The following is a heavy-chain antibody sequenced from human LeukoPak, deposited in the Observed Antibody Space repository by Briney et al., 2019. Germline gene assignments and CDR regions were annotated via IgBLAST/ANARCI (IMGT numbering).Heavy chain of an antibody. J-gene: IGHJ3*02. CDR2: IKQDGSEK. CDR3: ARDSIVYWVDAFDI. Sequence: PGGSLRLSCAASGFTFSSYWMSWVRQAPGKGLEWVANIKQDGSEKYYVDSVKGRFTISRDNAKNSLYPQMNSLRAEDTAVYYCARDSIVYWVDAFDIWGQGTMVTVSS. D-gene: IGHD3-22*01. V-gene: IGHV3-7*05. CDR1: GFTFSSYW.